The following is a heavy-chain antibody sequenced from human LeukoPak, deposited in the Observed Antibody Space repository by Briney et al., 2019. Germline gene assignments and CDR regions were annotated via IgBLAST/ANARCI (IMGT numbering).Heavy chain of an antibody. D-gene: IGHD1-26*01. CDR1: GGSISSYY. V-gene: IGHV4-59*12. Sequence: SETLSLTCTVSGGSISSYYWSWIRQPPGKGLEWIGYIYYSGSTNYNPSLKSRVTISVDTSKNQFSLKLSSVTAADTAVYYCARGAGYSREVNYYYYMDVWGKGTTVTVSS. CDR2: IYYSGST. J-gene: IGHJ6*03. CDR3: ARGAGYSREVNYYYYMDV.